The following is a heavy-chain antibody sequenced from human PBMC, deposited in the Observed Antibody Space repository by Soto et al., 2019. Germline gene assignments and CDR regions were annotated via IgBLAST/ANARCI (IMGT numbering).Heavy chain of an antibody. Sequence: ASVKVSCKASRYTFTSYDINWVRQATGQGLEWMGWMNPNSGNTGYAQKFQGRVTMTRNTSISTAYMELSSLTSEDTAVYYCARDMGVWFGDQRQKQALDFLGQGILVTVSS. CDR3: ARDMGVWFGDQRQKQALDF. J-gene: IGHJ4*02. CDR2: MNPNSGNT. CDR1: RYTFTSYD. D-gene: IGHD3-10*01. V-gene: IGHV1-8*01.